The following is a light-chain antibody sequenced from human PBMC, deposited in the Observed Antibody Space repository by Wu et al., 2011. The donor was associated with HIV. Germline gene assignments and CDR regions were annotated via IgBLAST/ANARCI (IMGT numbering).Light chain of an antibody. CDR3: QQRSNWPPIT. Sequence: EVVMTQSPAALSVSPGEGATLSCRASQAVSSSLAWYHQRPGQAPRLLIYVTSTRASGIPDRFSGSGSGTEFTLSISSLRSEDFAVYYCQQRSNWPPITFGQGTRLEIK. J-gene: IGKJ5*01. CDR1: QAVSSS. CDR2: VTS. V-gene: IGKV3-15*01.